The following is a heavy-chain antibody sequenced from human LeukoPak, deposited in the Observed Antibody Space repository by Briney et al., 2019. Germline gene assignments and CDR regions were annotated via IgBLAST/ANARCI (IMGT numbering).Heavy chain of an antibody. CDR1: GGSFSGYY. J-gene: IGHJ4*02. D-gene: IGHD3-3*01. Sequence: PSETLSLTCAVYGGSFSGYYWSWIRPPPGKGLEWIGEIIHSGSTNYNPSLKSRVTISVDTSKNQFSLKLSSVTAADTAVYYCARAFGIASGYALRYWGQGTRVTVSS. V-gene: IGHV4-34*12. CDR3: ARAFGIASGYALRY. CDR2: IIHSGST.